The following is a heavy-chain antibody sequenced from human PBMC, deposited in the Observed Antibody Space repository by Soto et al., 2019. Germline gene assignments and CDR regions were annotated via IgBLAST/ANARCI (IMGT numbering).Heavy chain of an antibody. V-gene: IGHV4-4*02. CDR2: IDHNGIT. CDR1: GDSISGCKW. CDR3: ARMNRDYYYYGMDV. Sequence: SETLSLTCAVSGDSISGCKWWTWLRQPPGKVLEWVGKIDHNGITNYNPSLESRVTILKDNSKNQLSLKLSSVTAADSAEYYCARMNRDYYYYGMDVWGQGATVTVSS. J-gene: IGHJ6*02.